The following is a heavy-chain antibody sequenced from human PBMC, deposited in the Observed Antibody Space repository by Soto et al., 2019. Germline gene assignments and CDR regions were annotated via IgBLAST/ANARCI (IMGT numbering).Heavy chain of an antibody. Sequence: EVQLVESGGGLVQPGESLRLSCAASGFTFSSFNMHWVRQAPGKGLEWVSYISASSTTVYYADSVKCRFTISRDNAKNSLYLQMNSLRDEDTAVYYCARIYRRDGNKYADYWGQGTLVTVSS. D-gene: IGHD3-16*02. CDR3: ARIYRRDGNKYADY. CDR2: ISASSTTV. V-gene: IGHV3-48*02. CDR1: GFTFSSFN. J-gene: IGHJ4*02.